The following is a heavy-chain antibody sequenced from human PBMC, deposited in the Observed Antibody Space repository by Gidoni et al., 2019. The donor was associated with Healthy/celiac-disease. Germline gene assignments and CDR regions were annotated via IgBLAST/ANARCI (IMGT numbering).Heavy chain of an antibody. CDR2: IYHSGST. CDR3: ARDYGSGSGEFDY. J-gene: IGHJ4*02. CDR1: GGSISGGGYS. Sequence: QLQLQESGSGLVKPSQTLSLTCAVSGGSISGGGYSWSWIRQPPGKGLEWIGYIYHSGSTYYNPSLKSRVTISVDRSKNQFSLKLSSVTAADTAVYYCARDYGSGSGEFDYWGQGTLVTVSS. V-gene: IGHV4-30-2*01. D-gene: IGHD3-10*01.